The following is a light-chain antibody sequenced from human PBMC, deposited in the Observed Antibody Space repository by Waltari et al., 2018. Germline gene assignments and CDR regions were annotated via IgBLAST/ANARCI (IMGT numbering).Light chain of an antibody. CDR2: KIS. Sequence: DLVMTQSPLSLSITPGQPASMTCRSSQSLLHSNGNTYLSWFLQKPGQPPRRLIYKISKRDSGVPDRFSGSGAGTDFTLKISRVEAEDVGIYYCMQGTQFPLTFGGGTKVEIK. V-gene: IGKV2-30*02. CDR3: MQGTQFPLT. J-gene: IGKJ4*01. CDR1: QSLLHSNGNTY.